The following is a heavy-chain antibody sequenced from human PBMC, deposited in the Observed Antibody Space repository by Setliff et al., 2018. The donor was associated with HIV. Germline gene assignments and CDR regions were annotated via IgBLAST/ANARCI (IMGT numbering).Heavy chain of an antibody. D-gene: IGHD3-3*01. CDR1: GFTFDHYG. J-gene: IGHJ4*02. V-gene: IGHV3-30*03. CDR3: ARARTRQYWSESLGT. Sequence: GGSLRLSCAASGFTFDHYGMHWVRQAPGKGLEWVAVISHDGSEKHYADFVKGRLSISRWNARNTVYLNINNLRPEDTATYYCARARTRQYWSESLGTRGQGTLVTVSS. CDR2: ISHDGSEK.